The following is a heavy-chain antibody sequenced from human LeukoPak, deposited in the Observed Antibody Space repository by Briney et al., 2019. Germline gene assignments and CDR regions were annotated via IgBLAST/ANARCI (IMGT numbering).Heavy chain of an antibody. CDR2: ISSNGGST. Sequence: GVSLRLSCSASGFTFSSYAMHWVRQAPGKGLEYVSAISSNGGSTYYADSVKGRFTISRDNSKNTLYLQMSSLRAEDTAVYYCVKGRITMVRGVFDYWGQGTLVTVSS. D-gene: IGHD3-10*01. CDR1: GFTFSSYA. V-gene: IGHV3-64D*09. CDR3: VKGRITMVRGVFDY. J-gene: IGHJ4*02.